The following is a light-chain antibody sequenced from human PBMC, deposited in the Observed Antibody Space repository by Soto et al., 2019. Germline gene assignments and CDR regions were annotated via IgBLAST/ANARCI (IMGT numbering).Light chain of an antibody. CDR1: NNNVGSNA. J-gene: IGLJ2*01. V-gene: IGLV1-36*01. CDR2: GDS. Sequence: QSVLSQEASVSGTVGQKVTLSCTGNNNNVGSNAVIWHQQISHDDPKTVMFGDSLPSGIPDRFSGSKSGTTTSLTISGLWPEEGAGYYCSTWDYSFSGPHVVFGGGTKLTVL. CDR3: STWDYSFSGPHVV.